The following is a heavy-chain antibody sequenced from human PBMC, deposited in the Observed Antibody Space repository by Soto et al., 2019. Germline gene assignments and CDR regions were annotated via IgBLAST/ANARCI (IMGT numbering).Heavy chain of an antibody. CDR1: RYTFASYG. D-gene: IGHD6-13*01. J-gene: IGHJ5*02. V-gene: IGHV1-18*01. CDR2: ISAYNGNT. Sequence: ASVKASCKASRYTFASYGMSWVRQAPGQGLEWMGWISAYNGNTNYAQKLQGRVTMTTDTSTSTAYMELRSLRSDDTAVYYCARVGSSWYNWFDPWGQGTLVTVSS. CDR3: ARVGSSWYNWFDP.